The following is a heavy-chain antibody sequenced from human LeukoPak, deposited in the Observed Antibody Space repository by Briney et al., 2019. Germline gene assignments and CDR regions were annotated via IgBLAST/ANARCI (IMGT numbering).Heavy chain of an antibody. CDR1: GHSIINSFY. V-gene: IGHV4-38-2*02. CDR2: IYHSGST. CDR3: ARAVDSSGFSSFQH. D-gene: IGHD3-22*01. Sequence: SQTLSLTCTVSGHSIINSFYWGWIRQPPGKGLEWIGSIYHSGSTYYNPSLKSRVTISIDTSKNQFSLRLNSVTAADTAVYYCARAVDSSGFSSFQHWGQGTLVTVSS. J-gene: IGHJ1*01.